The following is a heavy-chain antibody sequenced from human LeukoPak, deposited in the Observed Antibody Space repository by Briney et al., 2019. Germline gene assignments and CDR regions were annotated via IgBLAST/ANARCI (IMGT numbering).Heavy chain of an antibody. Sequence: GASVKVSCKASGYTFTSYYMHWVRQAPGQGLERMGWINPNSGGTNYAQKFQGRVTMTRDTSISTAYMELSRLRSDDTAVYYCARNIAAAGTGYYYGMDVWGQGTTVTVSS. D-gene: IGHD6-13*01. J-gene: IGHJ6*02. CDR1: GYTFTSYY. V-gene: IGHV1-2*02. CDR2: INPNSGGT. CDR3: ARNIAAAGTGYYYGMDV.